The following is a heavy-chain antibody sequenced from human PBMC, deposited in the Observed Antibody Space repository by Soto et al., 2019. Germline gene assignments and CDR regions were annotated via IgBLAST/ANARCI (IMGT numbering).Heavy chain of an antibody. J-gene: IGHJ5*02. CDR1: GGSISSYY. V-gene: IGHV4-59*01. D-gene: IGHD3-3*01. CDR2: IYYSGST. CDR3: AITYVVLRSGYWFDL. Sequence: SETLSLTCTVSGGSISSYYWSWIRQPPGKGLEWIGYIYYSGSTNYNPSLKSRVTISVDTSKNQFSLKLSSVTAADTAVYYCAITYVVLRSGYWFDLRGQGTLVTLSS.